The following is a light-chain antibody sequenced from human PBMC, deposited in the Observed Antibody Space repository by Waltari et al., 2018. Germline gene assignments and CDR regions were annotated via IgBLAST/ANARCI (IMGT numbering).Light chain of an antibody. CDR1: SSNIGASSY. J-gene: IGLJ3*02. CDR3: QSYDRGLSAWV. CDR2: GDS. Sequence: QSLLTQPPSVSGAPGQRVTITCTGTSSNIGASSYAHRYQQLPGTAPNLLIFGDSIRPSGVPDRFSASKSASSASLAIAGLQAEDEADYYCQSYDRGLSAWVFGGGTKLIV. V-gene: IGLV1-40*01.